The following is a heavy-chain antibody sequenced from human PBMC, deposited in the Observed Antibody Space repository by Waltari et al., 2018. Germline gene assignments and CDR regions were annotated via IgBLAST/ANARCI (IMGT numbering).Heavy chain of an antibody. V-gene: IGHV3-23*01. CDR2: ISGSGGST. CDR3: AKDLGVLVVYAIFDY. D-gene: IGHD2-8*02. Sequence: EVQLLESGGGLVQPGGSLRLSCAASGFTFSSYAMRWVRQAPGKGLEWVSAISGSGGSTYYADSVKGRFTISRDNSKNTLYLQMNSLRAEDTAVYYCAKDLGVLVVYAIFDYWGQGTLVTVSS. J-gene: IGHJ4*02. CDR1: GFTFSSYA.